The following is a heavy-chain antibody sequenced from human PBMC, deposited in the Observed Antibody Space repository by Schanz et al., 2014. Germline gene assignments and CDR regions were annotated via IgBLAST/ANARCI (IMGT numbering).Heavy chain of an antibody. Sequence: EVQLLESGGGLVQPGGSLRLSCAASGFTFSSYAMSWVRQAPGKGLEWVSAISGSGGSTYYADSVKGRFTISRDSSKNTLYLQMNSLRPEDTAVYYCAKYRGYYRVSGSYRELEYWGQGTLVTVSS. D-gene: IGHD3-10*01. CDR1: GFTFSSYA. CDR2: ISGSGGST. V-gene: IGHV3-23*01. J-gene: IGHJ4*02. CDR3: AKYRGYYRVSGSYRELEY.